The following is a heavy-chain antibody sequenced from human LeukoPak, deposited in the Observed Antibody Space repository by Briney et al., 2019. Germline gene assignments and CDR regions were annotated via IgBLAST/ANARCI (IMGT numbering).Heavy chain of an antibody. Sequence: NPSETLSLTCTVSGGSISSSSYYWGWIRQPPGKGLEWIGSIYYSGSTYYNPSLKSRVTISVDTSKNQFSLELSSVTAADTAVYYCARRGAIFGVVSEFDPWGQGTLVTVSS. CDR2: IYYSGST. CDR1: GGSISSSSYY. D-gene: IGHD3-3*01. J-gene: IGHJ5*02. CDR3: ARRGAIFGVVSEFDP. V-gene: IGHV4-39*01.